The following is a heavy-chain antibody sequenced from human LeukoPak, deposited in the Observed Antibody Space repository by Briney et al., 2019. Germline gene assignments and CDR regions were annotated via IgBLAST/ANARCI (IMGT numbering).Heavy chain of an antibody. CDR2: ISGSGGST. CDR1: GFTFSSYA. D-gene: IGHD3-10*01. CDR3: AKLPRFGELIFDY. V-gene: IGHV3-23*01. J-gene: IGHJ4*02. Sequence: GGSLRLSCAAPGFTFSSYAMSWVRQAPGKGLEWVSAISGSGGSTYYADSVKGRFTISRDNSKNTLYLQMNSLRAEDTAVYYCAKLPRFGELIFDYWGQGTLVTVSS.